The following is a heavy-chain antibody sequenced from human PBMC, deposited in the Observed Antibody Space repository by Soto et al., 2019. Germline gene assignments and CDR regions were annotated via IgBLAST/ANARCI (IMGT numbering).Heavy chain of an antibody. CDR3: ARGLKGYYGVDV. CDR2: INSDGSST. V-gene: IGHV3-74*01. D-gene: IGHD3-16*01. J-gene: IGHJ6*02. Sequence: GGSLRLSCAASGFTFSSYLMHWVRQAPGKGLVWVSRINSDGSSTSYADSVKGRFTISRDNAKNTLYLQMNSLRAEDTAVYYCARGLKGYYGVDVWGQGTTVTVSS. CDR1: GFTFSSYL.